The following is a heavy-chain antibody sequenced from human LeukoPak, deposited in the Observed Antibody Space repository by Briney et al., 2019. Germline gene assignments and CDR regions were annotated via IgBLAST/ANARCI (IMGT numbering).Heavy chain of an antibody. CDR3: ARPGSMVFDY. J-gene: IGHJ4*02. Sequence: SETLSLTCTVSGGSISSYYWSWIRQPPGKGLEWIGYIYYSGSTNYNPSLKSRVTISVDTSKNQFSLKLSSVTTADTAVYYCARPGSMVFDYWGQGTLVTVSS. D-gene: IGHD3-10*01. CDR2: IYYSGST. V-gene: IGHV4-59*08. CDR1: GGSISSYY.